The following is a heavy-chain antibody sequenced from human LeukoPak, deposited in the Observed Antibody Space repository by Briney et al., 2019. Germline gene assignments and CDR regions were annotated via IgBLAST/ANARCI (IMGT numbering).Heavy chain of an antibody. D-gene: IGHD4-17*01. V-gene: IGHV4-34*01. CDR2: INHSGST. Sequence: PSETLSLTCAVYGGSFSGYYWSWIRQPPGKGLEWIGEINHSGSTNYNPSLKSRVTIPVDTSKNQFSLKLSSVTAADTAVYYCARDRYGRKSFDYWGQGTLVTVSS. CDR1: GGSFSGYY. CDR3: ARDRYGRKSFDY. J-gene: IGHJ4*02.